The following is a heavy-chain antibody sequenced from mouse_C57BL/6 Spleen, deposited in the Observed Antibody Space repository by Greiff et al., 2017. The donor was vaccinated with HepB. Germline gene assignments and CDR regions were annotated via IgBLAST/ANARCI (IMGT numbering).Heavy chain of an antibody. V-gene: IGHV1-69*01. CDR2: IDPSDSYT. Sequence: VKLQQPGAELVMPGASVKLSCKASGYTFTSYWMHWVKQRPGQGLEWIGEIDPSDSYTNYNQKFKGKSTLTVDKSSSTAYMQLSSLTSEDSAVYYCARYYYGSSEAMDYWGQGTSVTVSS. CDR3: ARYYYGSSEAMDY. CDR1: GYTFTSYW. D-gene: IGHD1-1*01. J-gene: IGHJ4*01.